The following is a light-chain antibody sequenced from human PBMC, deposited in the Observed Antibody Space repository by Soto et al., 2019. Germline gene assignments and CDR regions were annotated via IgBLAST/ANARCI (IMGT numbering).Light chain of an antibody. Sequence: DIVLTQSPSILALSPGDRATLTCRASQSVSSSYLAWYQQQPGQPPRLLIYEASSRATGIPARFSGSGSGTELTPTIISLLPADYAVYYCRQYYNWSFITFGQGTRLEIK. CDR2: EAS. CDR3: RQYYNWSFIT. J-gene: IGKJ5*01. CDR1: QSVSSSY. V-gene: IGKV3-15*01.